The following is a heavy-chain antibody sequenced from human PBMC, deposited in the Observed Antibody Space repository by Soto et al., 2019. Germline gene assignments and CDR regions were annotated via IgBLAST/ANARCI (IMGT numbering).Heavy chain of an antibody. CDR1: GYSFTSYW. Sequence: WESLKISCKGSGYSFTSYWISWVRQMPGKGLEWMGRIDPSDSYTNYSPSFQGHVTISADKSISTAYLQWSSLKASDTAMYYCARSRHYDILTGPYNWFGPWGQRTLVTVSS. V-gene: IGHV5-10-1*01. CDR3: ARSRHYDILTGPYNWFGP. CDR2: IDPSDSYT. D-gene: IGHD3-9*01. J-gene: IGHJ5*02.